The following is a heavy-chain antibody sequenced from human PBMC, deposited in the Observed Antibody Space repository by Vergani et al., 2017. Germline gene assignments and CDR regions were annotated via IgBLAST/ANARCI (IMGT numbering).Heavy chain of an antibody. Sequence: QLQLQESGPGLVKPSETLSLTCTVSGGSISSSSYYWGWIRQPPGKGLEWIGSIYYSGSTYYNPSLKRRVTISVDTSKNQFSLKLSSVTAADTAVYDCARRIAGYDAFDIWGQGTMVTVSS. CDR1: GGSISSSSYY. V-gene: IGHV4-39*01. CDR3: ARRIAGYDAFDI. CDR2: IYYSGST. D-gene: IGHD2-15*01. J-gene: IGHJ3*02.